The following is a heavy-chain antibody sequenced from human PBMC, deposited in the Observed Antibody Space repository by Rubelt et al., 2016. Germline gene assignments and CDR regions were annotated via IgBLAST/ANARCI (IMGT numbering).Heavy chain of an antibody. V-gene: IGHV1-24*01. CDR1: GYTLTELS. J-gene: IGHJ4*02. D-gene: IGHD3-10*01. CDR3: ATRSLWFGEIDRYFDY. CDR2: FDPEDGET. Sequence: QVQLVQSGAEVKKPGASVKVSCKVSGYTLTELSMHWARKAPGKGLEWMGGFDPEDGETIYAQKFQGRVTMTEDTSTDTAYMELSSLRSEDTAVYYCATRSLWFGEIDRYFDYWGQGTLVTVSS.